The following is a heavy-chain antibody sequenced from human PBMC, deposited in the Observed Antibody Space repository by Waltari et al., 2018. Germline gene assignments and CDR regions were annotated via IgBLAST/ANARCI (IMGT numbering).Heavy chain of an antibody. CDR3: ATYIGASLGTAAFDV. CDR1: GVSITSNRHY. J-gene: IGHJ3*01. V-gene: IGHV4-39*01. Sequence: QVQESGPGLVKPSETLSLTCSVSGVSITSNRHYWGWIRQPPGQGLEWIGTMSYSGATSSSPSLKSRVTISRDTSENQLSLKLGSVTAADTAVYYCATYIGASLGTAAFDVWGQGTTVTVSS. CDR2: MSYSGAT. D-gene: IGHD5-12*01.